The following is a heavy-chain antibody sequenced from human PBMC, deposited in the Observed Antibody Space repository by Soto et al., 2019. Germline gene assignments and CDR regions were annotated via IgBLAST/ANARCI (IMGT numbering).Heavy chain of an antibody. D-gene: IGHD1-26*01. V-gene: IGHV1-8*01. CDR3: ARERSGSSAY. Sequence: QVQLVQSGAEVKKPGASVKVSCKASGYTFTRYDINWVRQATGQGLEWMGWMNPNSGNTGYAQKFQGRVTMTRNTPRSTDYVELSSQRSEETAVYSCARERSGSSAYWGHGTLVTVTP. CDR2: MNPNSGNT. J-gene: IGHJ4*01. CDR1: GYTFTRYD.